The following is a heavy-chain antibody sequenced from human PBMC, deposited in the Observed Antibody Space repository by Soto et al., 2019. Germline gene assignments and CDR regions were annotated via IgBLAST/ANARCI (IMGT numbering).Heavy chain of an antibody. J-gene: IGHJ4*02. CDR3: ARQIYDSDTGPNFQYYFDS. CDR2: IDPSDSQT. CDR1: GYSFAGYW. D-gene: IGHD3-22*01. Sequence: GESLKVSCKGSGYSFAGYWITWVLQKPGKGLEWMGRIDPSDSQTYYSPSFRGHVTISVTKSITTVFLQWSSLRASDTAMYYCARQIYDSDTGPNFQYYFDSWGQGTPVTVSS. V-gene: IGHV5-10-1*01.